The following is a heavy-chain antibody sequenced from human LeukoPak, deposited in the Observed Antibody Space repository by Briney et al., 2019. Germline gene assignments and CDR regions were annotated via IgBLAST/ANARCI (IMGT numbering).Heavy chain of an antibody. V-gene: IGHV3-48*03. CDR1: GFTFSSCE. Sequence: GGSLRHSCAASGFTFSSCEMNWVRQAPGKGLEWVSYISNSGSTMYYADSVKGRFTISRDNSKNTLFLQLHNLRVEDTALYYCARDLHYYVAMDVWGQGTTVTVSS. J-gene: IGHJ6*02. D-gene: IGHD3-10*02. CDR2: ISNSGSTM. CDR3: ARDLHYYVAMDV.